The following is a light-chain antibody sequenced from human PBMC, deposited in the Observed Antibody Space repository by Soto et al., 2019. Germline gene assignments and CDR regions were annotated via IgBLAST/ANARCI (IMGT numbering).Light chain of an antibody. CDR2: DAS. V-gene: IGKV1-5*01. J-gene: IGKJ3*01. CDR1: QSISSW. CDR3: QQYNSYSPGT. Sequence: DIQMTQSPSTLSASVGDRVTITCRASQSISSWLAWYQQKPGKAPKLLIYDASSLESGVPSRFSGSGSGTEFPLTISSLRPDDFATYYRQQYNSYSPGTFGPGTKVDIK.